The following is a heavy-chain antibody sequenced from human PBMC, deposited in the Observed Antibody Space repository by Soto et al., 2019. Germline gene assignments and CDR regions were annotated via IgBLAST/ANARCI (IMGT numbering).Heavy chain of an antibody. CDR1: GFTFSSYA. V-gene: IGHV3-23*01. J-gene: IGHJ4*02. D-gene: IGHD3-10*01. Sequence: EVQLLDSGGGLVQPGGSLRLSCAASGFTFSSYAMNWVRQAPGKGLEWVSVISGSGDSTYYADSVKGRFTISRDNSKNSLYLHMNRRRTEDTAVYYCARRGPVTDFDYWGQGTLVTVSS. CDR2: ISGSGDST. CDR3: ARRGPVTDFDY.